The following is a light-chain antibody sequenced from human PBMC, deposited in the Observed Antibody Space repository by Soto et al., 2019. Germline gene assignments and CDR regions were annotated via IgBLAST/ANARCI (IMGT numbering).Light chain of an antibody. Sequence: DIQMTQSPSSLSASVGDRVTITCRASQSISNSVNWYQQKPGKAPKLLISAASRLQSGVPSRFIGSGSGTDFPLTLTSLQPEDFASSYCQQGYSTPADTFGQGTKLEIK. CDR2: AAS. CDR1: QSISNS. V-gene: IGKV1-39*01. J-gene: IGKJ2*01. CDR3: QQGYSTPADT.